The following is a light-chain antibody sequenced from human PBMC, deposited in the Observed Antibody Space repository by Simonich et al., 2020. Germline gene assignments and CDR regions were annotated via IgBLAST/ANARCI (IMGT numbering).Light chain of an antibody. Sequence: EIVLTQSPATLSLSPGERATLSCRASKSVSSSYLAGYQQKPGQAPRLLIYGASSRATGIPDRFSGSGSGTDFTLTISRLEPEDFAVYYCQQYGSSPFTFGPGTKVDIK. CDR1: KSVSSSY. J-gene: IGKJ3*01. CDR2: GAS. CDR3: QQYGSSPFT. V-gene: IGKV3-20*01.